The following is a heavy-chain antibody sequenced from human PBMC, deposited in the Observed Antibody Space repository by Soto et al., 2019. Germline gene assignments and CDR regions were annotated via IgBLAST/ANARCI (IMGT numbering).Heavy chain of an antibody. Sequence: SETLSLTCTVSGGSISSSSYYWGWIRQPPGKGLEWIGSIYYSGSTYYNPSLKSRVTISVDTSKNQFSLELSSVTAADTAVYYCAGHERFRVYCSGGSCYSKAFDIWGQGTMVTVSS. CDR1: GGSISSSSYY. CDR2: IYYSGST. D-gene: IGHD2-15*01. J-gene: IGHJ3*02. V-gene: IGHV4-39*01. CDR3: AGHERFRVYCSGGSCYSKAFDI.